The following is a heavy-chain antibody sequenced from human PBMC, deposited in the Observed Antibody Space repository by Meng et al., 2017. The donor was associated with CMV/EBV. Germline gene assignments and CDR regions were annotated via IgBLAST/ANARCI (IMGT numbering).Heavy chain of an antibody. D-gene: IGHD2-2*02. V-gene: IGHV3-7*01. CDR2: IKQDGSEK. J-gene: IGHJ6*02. CDR3: KIVVVPAAIRGTYGMDV. CDR1: GFTFSSYW. Sequence: GESLKISCAASGFTFSSYWMSWVRQAPGKGLEWVANIKQDGSEKYYVDSVKGRFTISRDNAKNSLYLQMNSLRAEDTAVYYCKIVVVPAAIRGTYGMDVWGQGTTVTVSS.